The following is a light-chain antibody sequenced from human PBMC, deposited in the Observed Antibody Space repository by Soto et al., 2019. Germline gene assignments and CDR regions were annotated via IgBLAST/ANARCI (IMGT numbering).Light chain of an antibody. J-gene: IGKJ1*01. Sequence: EIVFTQSPATLSLSPGERATLSCRASQSVGSFLAWYKHKPGQAPRLLIYDASTRAPGIPARFSGSRSATDFTLTIRSLEPEDFAVYYCHQRSNLWTFGQGTKVDIK. CDR1: QSVGSF. CDR2: DAS. V-gene: IGKV3-11*01. CDR3: HQRSNLWT.